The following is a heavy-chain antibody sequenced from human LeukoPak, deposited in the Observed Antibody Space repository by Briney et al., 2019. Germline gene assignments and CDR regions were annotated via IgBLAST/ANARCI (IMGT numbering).Heavy chain of an antibody. D-gene: IGHD3-22*01. CDR1: GFTFSRYW. Sequence: GGSLRLSCAASGFTFSRYWMSWVRQTPEKGLECVANIKQDGSDKFYVDSVRGRFTISRDNAKNSLYLQMNSLRVEDTALYYCARDPWADSSGFPLHQWGQGTLVTVSS. J-gene: IGHJ1*01. CDR2: IKQDGSDK. CDR3: ARDPWADSSGFPLHQ. V-gene: IGHV3-7*03.